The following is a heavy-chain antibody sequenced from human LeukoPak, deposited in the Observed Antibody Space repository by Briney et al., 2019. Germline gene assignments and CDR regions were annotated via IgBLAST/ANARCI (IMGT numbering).Heavy chain of an antibody. J-gene: IGHJ3*02. CDR1: GYSISSGYY. D-gene: IGHD3-10*01. CDR3: ASGGSGAFDI. CDR2: IYHSGST. Sequence: PSETLSLTCAVSGYSISSGYYWGWIRQPPGKGLEWIGSIYHSGSTYYTPSLPSRVTISVDTSKNQFSLKLSAVTAADTAVYYCASGGSGAFDIWGQGTMVTVSS. V-gene: IGHV4-38-2*01.